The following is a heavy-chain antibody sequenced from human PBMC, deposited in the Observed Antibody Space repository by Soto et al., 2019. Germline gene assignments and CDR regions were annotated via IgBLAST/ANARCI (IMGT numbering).Heavy chain of an antibody. Sequence: GSLVLPGAASGCTFSDYYMSGIRQAAGKGLEWVSYISSSGSTIYYADSVKGRFTISRDNAKNSLYLQMNSLRAEDTAVYYCARWRRGYSNDYWGQGTPVTVYS. CDR1: GCTFSDYY. CDR3: ARWRRGYSNDY. CDR2: ISSSGSTI. J-gene: IGHJ4*02. V-gene: IGHV3-11*01. D-gene: IGHD4-4*01.